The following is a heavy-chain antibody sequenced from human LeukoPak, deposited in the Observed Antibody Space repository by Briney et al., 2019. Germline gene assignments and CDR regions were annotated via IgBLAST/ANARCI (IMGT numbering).Heavy chain of an antibody. CDR1: GFTFSSYA. J-gene: IGHJ4*02. Sequence: TGGFLRLSCAASGFTFSSYAMSWVRQAPGKGLEWVSAISAGGGVTYYADSVEGRFTISRDDSKNTLYLQMNSLRAEDTAVYYCAKDGIRWSHFDSWGQGTLVTVSS. D-gene: IGHD4-23*01. CDR3: AKDGIRWSHFDS. V-gene: IGHV3-23*01. CDR2: ISAGGGVT.